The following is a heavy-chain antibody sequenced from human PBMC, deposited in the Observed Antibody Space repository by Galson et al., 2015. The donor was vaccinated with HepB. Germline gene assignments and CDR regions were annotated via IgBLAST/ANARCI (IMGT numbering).Heavy chain of an antibody. CDR3: ARDSLVGRWVVRVFDY. J-gene: IGHJ4*02. CDR1: GFTFTSHW. Sequence: SLRLSCAASGFTFTSHWMTWVRQAPGKGLEWVASIKQDGNEIYYVDSAKGRFSISRDNAKDSLYLQMNSLRVEDTAVYYCARDSLVGRWVVRVFDYWGRGTLVAVSS. CDR2: IKQDGNEI. D-gene: IGHD6-19*01. V-gene: IGHV3-7*03.